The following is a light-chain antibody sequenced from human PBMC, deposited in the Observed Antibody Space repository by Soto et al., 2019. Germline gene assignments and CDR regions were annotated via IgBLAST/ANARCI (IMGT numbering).Light chain of an antibody. CDR2: GAS. Sequence: EIVLTQSPGTLSLSPGEGAILSCRASQSITTNSLAWYQQKPGQAPRLLIYGASNRATGVPDRVSASGSGTDFTLSFSRLEPEDFAMYYCQQYVTSPYTFGQGTKLAIK. V-gene: IGKV3-20*01. J-gene: IGKJ2*01. CDR1: QSITTNS. CDR3: QQYVTSPYT.